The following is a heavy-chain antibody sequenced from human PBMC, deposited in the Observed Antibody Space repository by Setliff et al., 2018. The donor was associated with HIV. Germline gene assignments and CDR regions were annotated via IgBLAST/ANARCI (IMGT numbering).Heavy chain of an antibody. Sequence: ASVKVSCKASGYTFSRYYMHWVRQAPGQELEWMGRINPNGGSRSYAQKFQGRVTMTRDTSTNTVYMELSSLRSEDTAVYYCARGWESRYQLLPGPFDYWGQGTLVTVSS. CDR2: INPNGGSR. J-gene: IGHJ4*02. CDR1: GYTFSRYY. D-gene: IGHD2-2*01. CDR3: ARGWESRYQLLPGPFDY. V-gene: IGHV1-46*01.